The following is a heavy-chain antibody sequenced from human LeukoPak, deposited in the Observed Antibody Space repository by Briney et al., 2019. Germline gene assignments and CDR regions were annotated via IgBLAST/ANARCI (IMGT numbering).Heavy chain of an antibody. CDR3: ARALALPSMIVAFDI. CDR2: TSTSSSYI. V-gene: IGHV3-21*01. CDR1: GFTFSSYN. D-gene: IGHD3-22*01. J-gene: IGHJ3*02. Sequence: GGSLRLSCAASGFTFSSYNMNWVRPAPGKGLEWVSSTSTSSSYIYYADSLKGRFTITRNNAKNSLYLQMNSLRAEDTAVYYCARALALPSMIVAFDIWGQGTMVTVSS.